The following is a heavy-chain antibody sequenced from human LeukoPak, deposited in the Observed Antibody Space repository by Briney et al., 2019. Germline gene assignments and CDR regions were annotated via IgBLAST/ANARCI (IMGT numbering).Heavy chain of an antibody. V-gene: IGHV3-30*04. J-gene: IGHJ4*02. CDR3: AKGLLWFGEFVDY. Sequence: GGSLRLSCATSGFISSDYSLHWVRQAPGKGLEWVAVTLYDGTMAYYADSVKGRFTISRDNSKNTLYLQMNSLRAEDTAVYYCAKGLLWFGEFVDYWGQGTLVTVSS. CDR2: TLYDGTMA. D-gene: IGHD3-10*01. CDR1: GFISSDYS.